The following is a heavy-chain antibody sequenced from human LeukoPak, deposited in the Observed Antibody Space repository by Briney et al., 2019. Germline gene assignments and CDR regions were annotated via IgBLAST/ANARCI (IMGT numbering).Heavy chain of an antibody. CDR1: GFIFKNNW. Sequence: GGSLSFSVPAPGFIFKNNWRIGSGRARGRGLGGGPNINQDESEKYYVDSVKGRFTISRDNAENSVSLQMNSLRDEDTAVYYCARGRFYYGWGMDVWGQGTTVTVSS. CDR2: INQDESEK. D-gene: IGHD3-10*01. V-gene: IGHV3-7*01. J-gene: IGHJ6*02. CDR3: ARGRFYYGWGMDV.